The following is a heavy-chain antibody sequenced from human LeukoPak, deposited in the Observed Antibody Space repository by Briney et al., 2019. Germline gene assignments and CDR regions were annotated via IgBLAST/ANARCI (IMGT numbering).Heavy chain of an antibody. Sequence: GGSLRLSCAASGFTVSSNYMSWVRQAPGKGLEWVSVIYSGGSTYYADSVKGRFTISRDNSKNTLYLQMNSLRSEDTAVYYCARDLDSTWFDPWGQGTLVTVSS. CDR3: ARDLDSTWFDP. CDR1: GFTVSSNY. J-gene: IGHJ5*02. CDR2: IYSGGST. D-gene: IGHD6-13*01. V-gene: IGHV3-53*05.